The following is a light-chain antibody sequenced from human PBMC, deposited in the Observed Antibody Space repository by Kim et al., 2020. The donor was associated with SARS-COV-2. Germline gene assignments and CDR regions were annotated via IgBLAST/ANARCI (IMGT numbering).Light chain of an antibody. CDR2: YAS. CDR3: QQYDNTPTLT. J-gene: IGKJ4*01. Sequence: DMQMTQSPSSLSASVGDRVTITCQASQDISNYLNWYQQKPGKAPKLLIYYASNLETGVPSRFSGSGSGTDFTFTISSLQPEDIATYYCQQYDNTPTLTFGGGTKVEIK. CDR1: QDISNY. V-gene: IGKV1-33*01.